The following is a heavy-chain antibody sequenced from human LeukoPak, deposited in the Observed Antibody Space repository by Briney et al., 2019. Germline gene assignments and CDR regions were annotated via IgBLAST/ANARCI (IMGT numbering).Heavy chain of an antibody. CDR1: GFTFSSYS. CDR2: ISSSSSYI. V-gene: IGHV3-21*01. CDR3: ARVAVAGLEVVDY. D-gene: IGHD6-19*01. Sequence: GGSLRLSCAASGFTFSSYSMNWVRQAPGKGLEWVSSISSSSSYIYYADSVKGRFTISRDNAKNSLYLQMNSLRAEDTAVYYCARVAVAGLEVVDYWGQGTLVTVSS. J-gene: IGHJ4*02.